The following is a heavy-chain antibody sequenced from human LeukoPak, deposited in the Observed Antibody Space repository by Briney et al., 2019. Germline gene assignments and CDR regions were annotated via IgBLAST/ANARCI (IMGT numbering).Heavy chain of an antibody. CDR3: TRDVGLDSGSYLASLFDY. J-gene: IGHJ4*02. CDR2: IRSKAYGGTT. D-gene: IGHD3-10*01. V-gene: IGHV3-49*04. CDR1: GFTFGDYA. Sequence: GRSLRLSCTASGFTFGDYAMSWVRQAPGKGLEWVGFIRSKAYGGTTEYAASVKGRFTISRDDSKTIAYLQMNSLKTEDTAVYYFTRDVGLDSGSYLASLFDYWGQGTLVTVSS.